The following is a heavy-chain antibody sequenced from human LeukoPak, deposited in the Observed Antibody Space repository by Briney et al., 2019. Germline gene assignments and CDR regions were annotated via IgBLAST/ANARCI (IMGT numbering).Heavy chain of an antibody. J-gene: IGHJ3*02. CDR3: ARGGYDCSGYPRPEDAFDI. CDR1: GFTFSSYD. V-gene: IGHV3-13*01. Sequence: GGSLRLSCAASGFTFSSYDMHWLRQATGKGLEWVSALGTAGDTYYPGSVRGRFTNSRENAKNSLYLQMNSLRAGDTAVYYCARGGYDCSGYPRPEDAFDIWGQGTMVTVSS. D-gene: IGHD3-22*01. CDR2: LGTAGDT.